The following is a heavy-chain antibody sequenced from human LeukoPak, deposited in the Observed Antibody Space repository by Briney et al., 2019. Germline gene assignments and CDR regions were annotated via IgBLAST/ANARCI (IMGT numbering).Heavy chain of an antibody. CDR3: ARDTAGVDY. V-gene: IGHV3-7*03. CDR2: INQDGSER. J-gene: IGHJ4*02. D-gene: IGHD1-26*01. Sequence: GGSLRLSCAASGFTFRSYWMSWVRQAPGKGLEWLANINQDGSERYYVDSVRGRFTISRDNAKNSLYLQMNSLRAQDTAIYYCARDTAGVDYWGQGTLVTVSS. CDR1: GFTFRSYW.